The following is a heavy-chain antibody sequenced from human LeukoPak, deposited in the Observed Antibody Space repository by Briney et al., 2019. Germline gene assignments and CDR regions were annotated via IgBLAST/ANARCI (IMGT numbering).Heavy chain of an antibody. Sequence: GGSLRLSCAASGFTFSSYAMSWVRQAPGKGLEWVSAISGSGGSTYYADSVKGRFTISRDNSKNTLYLQMNSLRAEDTAVYYCARGPSETSGNYCNGDCWGQGSLVTVSS. J-gene: IGHJ4*02. CDR2: ISGSGGST. CDR1: GFTFSSYA. CDR3: ARGPSETSGNYCNGDC. V-gene: IGHV3-23*01. D-gene: IGHD3-10*01.